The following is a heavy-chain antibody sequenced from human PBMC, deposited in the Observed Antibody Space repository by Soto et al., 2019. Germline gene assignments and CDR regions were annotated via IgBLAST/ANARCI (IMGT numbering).Heavy chain of an antibody. CDR3: AKDGDIVLMVYAIFHYYGMDV. V-gene: IGHV3-23*01. D-gene: IGHD2-8*01. J-gene: IGHJ6*02. Sequence: PGGSLRLSCAASGFTFSSYAMSWVRQAPGKGLERVSAISGSGGSTYYADSVKGRFTISRDNSKNTLCLQMNSLRAEDTAVYYCAKDGDIVLMVYAIFHYYGMDVWGQGTTVTVSS. CDR2: ISGSGGST. CDR1: GFTFSSYA.